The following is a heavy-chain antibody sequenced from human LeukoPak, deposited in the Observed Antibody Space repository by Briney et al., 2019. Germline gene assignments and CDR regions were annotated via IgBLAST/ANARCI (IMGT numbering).Heavy chain of an antibody. CDR1: GFTFSSYG. V-gene: IGHV3-30*18. J-gene: IGHJ6*02. CDR3: AKGFLEWLWDSMDV. CDR2: ISYDGSNK. Sequence: GGSLRLSCAASGFTFSSYGMHWVRQAPGKGLEWVAVISYDGSNKYYAVSVKGRFTISRDNSKNTLYLQMNSLRAEDTAVYYCAKGFLEWLWDSMDVWGQGTTVAVSS. D-gene: IGHD3-3*01.